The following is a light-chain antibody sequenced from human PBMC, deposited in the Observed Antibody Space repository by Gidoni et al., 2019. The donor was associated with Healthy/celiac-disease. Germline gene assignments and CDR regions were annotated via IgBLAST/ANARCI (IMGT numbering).Light chain of an antibody. Sequence: EIVLTQSPGTLSLTPGERATLSCRASPSVSSRYLAWYQQQPGQAPRLLIYGASSRATGIQDRFSGSSSGTDFTLTISRLEPEDFAVYYCQQYGSSPETFGQGTKVEIK. CDR2: GAS. CDR3: QQYGSSPET. CDR1: PSVSSRY. J-gene: IGKJ1*01. V-gene: IGKV3-20*01.